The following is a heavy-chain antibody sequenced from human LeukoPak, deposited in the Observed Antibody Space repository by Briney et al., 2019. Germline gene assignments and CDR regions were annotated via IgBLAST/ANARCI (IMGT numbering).Heavy chain of an antibody. CDR2: IYHSGST. CDR1: GGSISSGGYS. V-gene: IGHV4-30-2*01. CDR3: ARGDVEDAFDI. D-gene: IGHD2-21*02. Sequence: SQTLSLTCAVSGGSISSGGYSWSWIRQPPGRGLEWIGYIYHSGSTYYNPSLKSRVTISVDRSKNQFSLKLSSVTAADTAVYYCARGDVEDAFDIWGQGTMVTVSS. J-gene: IGHJ3*02.